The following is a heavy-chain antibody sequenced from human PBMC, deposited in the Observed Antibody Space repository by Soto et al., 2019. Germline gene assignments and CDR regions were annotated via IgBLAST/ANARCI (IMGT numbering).Heavy chain of an antibody. CDR1: GFNFSSYD. CDR3: AKGRSYYYYYGVDV. V-gene: IGHV3-13*01. Sequence: PGGSLRLSCAASGFNFSSYDMHWVRQATGKGLEWVSAIGTAGDTYYADSVKGRFTISRDNSKNTLYLQMNSLRAEDTALYYCAKGRSYYYYYGVDVWGQGTTVTVSS. J-gene: IGHJ6*01. CDR2: IGTAGDT.